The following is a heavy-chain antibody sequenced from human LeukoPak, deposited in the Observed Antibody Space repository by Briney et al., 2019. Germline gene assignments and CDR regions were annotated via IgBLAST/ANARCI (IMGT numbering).Heavy chain of an antibody. Sequence: SETLSLTCSVSDVSISNNGRYWSWIRQPPGKGLEWIGYVYYSGSTNYNPSLKSRVTISVDTSKNQFSLKLSSVTAADTAVYYCARAGIAAAGNRWFDPWGQGTLVTVSS. J-gene: IGHJ5*02. CDR1: DVSISNNGRY. V-gene: IGHV4-61*08. CDR3: ARAGIAAAGNRWFDP. D-gene: IGHD6-13*01. CDR2: VYYSGST.